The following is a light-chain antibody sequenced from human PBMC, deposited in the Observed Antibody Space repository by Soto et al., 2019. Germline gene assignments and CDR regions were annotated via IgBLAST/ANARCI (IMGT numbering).Light chain of an antibody. Sequence: EIVLTQSPATLSLSPGERATLSCRASQSISSYLGWYQQKPGQAPRLLIYDASNRATGIPARFSGTGSGTDSTLTISSLEPEDFAVYYCQQRGNWPTWTFGQGTKVEIK. V-gene: IGKV3-11*01. J-gene: IGKJ1*01. CDR2: DAS. CDR3: QQRGNWPTWT. CDR1: QSISSY.